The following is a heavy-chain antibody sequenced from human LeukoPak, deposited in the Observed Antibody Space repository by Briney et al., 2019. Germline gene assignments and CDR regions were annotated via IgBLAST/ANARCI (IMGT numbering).Heavy chain of an antibody. J-gene: IGHJ4*02. D-gene: IGHD5-18*01. CDR1: GGSIRSYY. CDR3: ARNAPEFSGRYSYGPDY. Sequence: SETLSLTCTVSGGSIRSYYWSWIRQPPGKGLEWIGYIYYTGSTNYNPSLRSRVTISVDTSKNQFSLKLSSVTAADTAVYYCARNAPEFSGRYSYGPDYWGQGTLVTVSS. CDR2: IYYTGST. V-gene: IGHV4-59*01.